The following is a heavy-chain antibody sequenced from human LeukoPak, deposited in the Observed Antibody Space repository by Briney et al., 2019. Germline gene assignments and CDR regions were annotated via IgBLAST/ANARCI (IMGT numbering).Heavy chain of an antibody. CDR3: AGNYWGSYRAPFDY. Sequence: GGSLRLSCAASGFTFSSYWMSWVRQAPGKGLEWVANIKQDGSDKNYVDSVKGRFTVSRDNAKNSLYLQMNSLRAEDTAVYYCAGNYWGSYRAPFDYWGQGTLVTVSS. J-gene: IGHJ4*02. D-gene: IGHD3-16*02. CDR2: IKQDGSDK. CDR1: GFTFSSYW. V-gene: IGHV3-7*01.